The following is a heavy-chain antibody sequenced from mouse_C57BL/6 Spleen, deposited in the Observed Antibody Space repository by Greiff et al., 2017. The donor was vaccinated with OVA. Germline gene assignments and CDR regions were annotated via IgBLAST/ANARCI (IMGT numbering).Heavy chain of an antibody. CDR1: GFTFSSYA. Sequence: DVMLVESGGGLVKPGGSLKLSCAASGFTFSSYAMSWVRQTPEKRLEWVATISAGGSYTYYPDNVKGRFTISRDNAKNNLYLQMSHLKSEDTAMYYGARDRDYYGSRYFDYWGQGTTLTVSS. V-gene: IGHV5-4*01. CDR3: ARDRDYYGSRYFDY. CDR2: ISAGGSYT. J-gene: IGHJ2*01. D-gene: IGHD1-1*01.